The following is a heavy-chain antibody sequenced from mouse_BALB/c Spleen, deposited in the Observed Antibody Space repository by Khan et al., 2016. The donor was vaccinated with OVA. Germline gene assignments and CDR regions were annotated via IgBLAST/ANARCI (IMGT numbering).Heavy chain of an antibody. CDR3: TRGYYGDPFAY. Sequence: EVELLESGGGLVKPRGSLKLSCAASGFTFSDYYMYWVRQTPEKRLEWVATISDGGTYIYYPDNVKGRFTISRDNAKNNLYLQMSSLKSDDTAMYYCTRGYYGDPFAYWGQGTLVTVSA. D-gene: IGHD2-13*01. CDR2: ISDGGTYI. J-gene: IGHJ3*01. V-gene: IGHV5-4*02. CDR1: GFTFSDYY.